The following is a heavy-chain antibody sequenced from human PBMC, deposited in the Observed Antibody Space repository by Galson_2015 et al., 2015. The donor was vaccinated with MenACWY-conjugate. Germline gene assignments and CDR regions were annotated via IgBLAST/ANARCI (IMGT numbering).Heavy chain of an antibody. V-gene: IGHV1-46*02. CDR3: ARGRGSYYYGMDV. CDR1: GYTFNTYY. CDR2: INPYGGST. D-gene: IGHD1-26*01. J-gene: IGHJ6*02. Sequence: SVKVSCKASGYTFNTYYMHWVRQAPGQGLEWVGIINPYGGSTTYAQKFQGRVTMIRDTSTSTVYMELSSLRSEDTAVYYCARGRGSYYYGMDVWGQGTTVTVSS.